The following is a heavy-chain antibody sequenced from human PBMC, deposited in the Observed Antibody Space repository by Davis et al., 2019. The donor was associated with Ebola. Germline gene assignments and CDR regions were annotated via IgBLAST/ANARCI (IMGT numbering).Heavy chain of an antibody. CDR3: ARDYCTGGVCYAGGPDYYYYGMDV. J-gene: IGHJ6*02. V-gene: IGHV3-11*01. D-gene: IGHD2-8*02. CDR1: GFTFGDYA. CDR2: ISSSGSTI. Sequence: GGSLRLSCTASGFTFGDYAMSWIRQAPGKGLEWVSYISSSGSTIYYADSLKGRFTISRDNAKNSLYLQMNSLRAEDTAVYYCARDYCTGGVCYAGGPDYYYYGMDVWGQGTTVTVSS.